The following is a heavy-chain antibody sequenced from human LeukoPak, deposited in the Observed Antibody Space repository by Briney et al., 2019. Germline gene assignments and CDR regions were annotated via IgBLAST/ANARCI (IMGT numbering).Heavy chain of an antibody. CDR1: GFTFSSYG. CDR3: AKGGGYSYGPDFDY. V-gene: IGHV3-30*18. J-gene: IGHJ4*02. CDR2: ISYDGSNK. Sequence: GSLRLSCAASGFTFSSYGMRWVRQAPGKGLEWVAVISYDGSNKYYADSVKGRFTISRDNSKNTLYLQMNSLRAEDTAVYYCAKGGGYSYGPDFDYWGQGTLVTVSS. D-gene: IGHD5-18*01.